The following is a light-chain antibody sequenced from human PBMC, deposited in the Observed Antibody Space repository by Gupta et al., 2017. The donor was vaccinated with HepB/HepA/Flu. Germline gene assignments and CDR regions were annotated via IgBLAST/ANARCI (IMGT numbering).Light chain of an antibody. Sequence: DIQMTQSPSTLSASVGDRVTITCRASQSISSWLAWYQQKPGKAPKLLIYKASRVESGVPSRFSGSRTGTEFTLTISCRQPDDYATYYCEQENSSPRAFGQGTKVEIK. V-gene: IGKV1-5*03. CDR1: QSISSW. CDR2: KAS. J-gene: IGKJ1*01. CDR3: EQENSSPRA.